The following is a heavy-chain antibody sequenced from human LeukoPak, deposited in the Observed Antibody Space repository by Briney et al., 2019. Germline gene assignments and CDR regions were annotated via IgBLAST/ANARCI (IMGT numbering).Heavy chain of an antibody. CDR1: GYSFTSYW. J-gene: IGHJ5*02. D-gene: IGHD3-3*01. CDR3: ARLTIFGVVIEGGPFEP. CDR2: IYPGDSDT. Sequence: GESLKTSCKGSGYSFTSYWIGWVRQMPGKGLEWRGIIYPGDSDTRYSPSFQGQVTISADKSISTAYLQWSSLKASDTAMYYCARLTIFGVVIEGGPFEPWGQGTLVTVSS. V-gene: IGHV5-51*01.